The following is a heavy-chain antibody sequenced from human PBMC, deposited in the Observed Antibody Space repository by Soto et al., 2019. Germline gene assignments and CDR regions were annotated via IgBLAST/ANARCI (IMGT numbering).Heavy chain of an antibody. CDR1: GFTFSSYW. CDR3: ARGRGCSTGCHNFDY. CDR2: IKQDGSEK. D-gene: IGHD2-2*01. V-gene: IGHV3-7*01. Sequence: EVQLVESGGGLVQPGGSLRLSCAASGFTFSSYWMSWVRQAPGKGLXWVANIKQDGSEKYYVDSVKGRFTISRDNAKNSLYLQMNSLRAEDTAVYYCARGRGCSTGCHNFDYWGQGTLVTVSS. J-gene: IGHJ4*02.